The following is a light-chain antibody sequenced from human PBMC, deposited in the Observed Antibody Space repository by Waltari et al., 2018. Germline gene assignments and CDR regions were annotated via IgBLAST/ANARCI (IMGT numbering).Light chain of an antibody. CDR1: SSNIGAGYD. J-gene: IGLJ2*01. Sequence: QSVLTQPPSVSGAPWQRVTISCTGSSSNIGAGYDGHWYQQLPGTAPKLLIYGDSKRPSGVPDRFSGSKYGTSAALAITGLQAEDEADYYCQSYDSSLSDVVFGGGTKLTVL. CDR2: GDS. CDR3: QSYDSSLSDVV. V-gene: IGLV1-40*01.